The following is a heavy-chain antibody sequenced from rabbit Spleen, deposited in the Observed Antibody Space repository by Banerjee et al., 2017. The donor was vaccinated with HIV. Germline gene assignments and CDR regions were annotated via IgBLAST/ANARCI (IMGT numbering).Heavy chain of an antibody. CDR1: GVSFSSSSY. J-gene: IGHJ6*01. V-gene: IGHV1S40*01. Sequence: QSLEESGGDLVEPGASLTLTCTASGVSFSSSSYMCWVRQAPGKGLEWIACIDTGSSGFTYFATWAKGRFTCSKTSSTTVTLQVTRLTAADTATYFCARDTSSSFSSYGMDLWGPGTLVTVS. CDR3: ARDTSSSFSSYGMDL. D-gene: IGHD1-1*01. CDR2: IDTGSSGFT.